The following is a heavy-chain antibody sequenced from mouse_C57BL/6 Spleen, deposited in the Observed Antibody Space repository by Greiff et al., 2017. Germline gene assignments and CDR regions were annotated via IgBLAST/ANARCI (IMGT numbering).Heavy chain of an antibody. J-gene: IGHJ3*01. D-gene: IGHD2-5*01. Sequence: EVKLVESGGGLVKPGGSLKLSCAASGFTFSSYAMSWVRQTPEKRLEWVATISDGGSYTYYPDNVKGRFTISRDNAKNNLYLQMSHLKSEDTAMYYCARDSNWFAYWGQGTLVTVSA. CDR3: ARDSNWFAY. CDR1: GFTFSSYA. CDR2: ISDGGSYT. V-gene: IGHV5-4*01.